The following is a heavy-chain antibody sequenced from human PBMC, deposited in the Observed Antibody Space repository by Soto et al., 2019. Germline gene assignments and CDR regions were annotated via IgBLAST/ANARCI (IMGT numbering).Heavy chain of an antibody. V-gene: IGHV5-10-1*01. D-gene: IGHD1-1*01. CDR2: IDPSDSRT. Sequence: GESLKISCEASGYMFPIYHISWVRQMPGKGLEWVGKIDPSDSRTMYQPSSRARITISVDKSINTAYLEWGRLKASDTAVYYCARDSRPELEPTLGWFDPWGQGTLVTVSS. CDR3: ARDSRPELEPTLGWFDP. J-gene: IGHJ5*02. CDR1: GYMFPIYH.